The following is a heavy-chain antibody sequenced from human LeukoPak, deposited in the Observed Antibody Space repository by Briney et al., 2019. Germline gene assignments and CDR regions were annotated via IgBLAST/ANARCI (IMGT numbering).Heavy chain of an antibody. CDR3: ARVGGYYPSHWYFDL. CDR2: IIPIFGTA. V-gene: IGHV1-69*13. CDR1: GGTFSSYA. D-gene: IGHD3-22*01. Sequence: ASVKVSCKASGGTFSSYAISWVRQAPGQGLEWMGGIIPIFGTANYAQKFQGRVTITADESTSTAYMELSSLRSEDTAVYYCARVGGYYPSHWYFDLWGRGTLVTVSS. J-gene: IGHJ2*01.